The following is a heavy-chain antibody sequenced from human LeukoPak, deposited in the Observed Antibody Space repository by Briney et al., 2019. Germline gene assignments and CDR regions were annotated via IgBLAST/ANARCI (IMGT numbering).Heavy chain of an antibody. J-gene: IGHJ3*02. D-gene: IGHD2/OR15-2a*01. CDR1: GGSISSYY. CDR3: ARDLSTDDAFDI. CDR2: IYYSGST. V-gene: IGHV4-59*01. Sequence: SETLSLTCTVSGGSISSYYWSWIRQPPGKGLEWIGYIYYSGSTNYNPSLKSRVTISVDTSKNQFSLKLSSVTAPDTAVYYCARDLSTDDAFDIWGQGTMVTVSS.